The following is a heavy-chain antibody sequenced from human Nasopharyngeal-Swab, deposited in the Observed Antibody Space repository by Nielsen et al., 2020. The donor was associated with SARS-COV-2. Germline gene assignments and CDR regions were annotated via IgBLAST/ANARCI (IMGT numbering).Heavy chain of an antibody. CDR2: IGTAGDT. V-gene: IGHV3-13*01. CDR3: ARGPVDTAMARGLFDY. Sequence: GGSLRLSCAASGFTFSSYDMHWVRQATGKGLEWVSAIGTAGDTYYPGSVKGRFTISRENAKNSLYLQVNSLRAGDTAVYYCARGPVDTAMARGLFDYWGQGTLVTVSS. CDR1: GFTFSSYD. D-gene: IGHD5-18*01. J-gene: IGHJ4*02.